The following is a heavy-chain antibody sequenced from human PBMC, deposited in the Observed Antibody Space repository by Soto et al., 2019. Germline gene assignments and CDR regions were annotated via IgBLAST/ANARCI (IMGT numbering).Heavy chain of an antibody. CDR3: ASSYYYGSGSYYTSYYYGMDV. Sequence: ASVKVSCKASGYTFTSYYMHWVRQAPGQGLEWMGIINPSGGSTSYAQKFQGRVTMTRDTSTSTVYMELSSLRSEDTAVYYCASSYYYGSGSYYTSYYYGMDVWGQGTTVTVSS. V-gene: IGHV1-46*01. J-gene: IGHJ6*02. CDR1: GYTFTSYY. CDR2: INPSGGST. D-gene: IGHD3-10*01.